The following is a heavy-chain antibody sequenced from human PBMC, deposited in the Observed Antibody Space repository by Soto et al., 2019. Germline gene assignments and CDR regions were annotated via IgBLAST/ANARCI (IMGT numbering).Heavy chain of an antibody. V-gene: IGHV4-31*03. J-gene: IGHJ4*02. Sequence: VQLQESGPGLVKPSQTLSLTCTVSGGSINSGGYCWSWIRQHPGKGLDWIGCISYGGSTSYNPSQKSRVTISVDTSKNQFSLKLTSVTAADTAVYYCSRGILVWGQGALITVSS. CDR3: SRGILV. D-gene: IGHD5-18*01. CDR2: ISYGGST. CDR1: GGSINSGGYC.